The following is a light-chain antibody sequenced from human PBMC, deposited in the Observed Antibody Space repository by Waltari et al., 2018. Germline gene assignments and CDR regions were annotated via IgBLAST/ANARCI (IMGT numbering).Light chain of an antibody. J-gene: IGKJ2*01. CDR2: GAS. V-gene: IGKV3-15*01. CDR3: QQYYNWPQT. Sequence: EIVMTQSPAPLSVSPGERATLSCRASQSISNNLAWYQQKPGQAPRLLVYGASTRATGIPARFSGSGSGTEFTLTISSLQSEDFAVYYCQQYYNWPQTFGQGTKLEIK. CDR1: QSISNN.